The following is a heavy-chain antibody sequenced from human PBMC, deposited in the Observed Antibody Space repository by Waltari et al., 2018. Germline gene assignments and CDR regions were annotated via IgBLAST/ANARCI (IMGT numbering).Heavy chain of an antibody. J-gene: IGHJ5*02. CDR3: AKGLGTVTDL. Sequence: QVSLVESGGGVVRPGGSLRLACTASGFSCSTFGSHWIRQAPGKGLEWVAYVRYDGNNQEYADSVKGRFTISRDNSKNTLYLQMNSLTLEDTALYFCAKGLGTVTDLWGQGTVVTVSS. V-gene: IGHV3-30*02. CDR1: GFSCSTFG. CDR2: VRYDGNNQ. D-gene: IGHD1-1*01.